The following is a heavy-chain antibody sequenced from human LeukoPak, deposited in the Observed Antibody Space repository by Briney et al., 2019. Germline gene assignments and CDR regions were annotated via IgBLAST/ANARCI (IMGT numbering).Heavy chain of an antibody. J-gene: IGHJ4*02. CDR3: ARDRLGVSAYDSLFDY. D-gene: IGHD5-12*01. CDR1: GFTFNSYS. Sequence: GGALRLSCAASGFTFNSYSMNWVRQAPGQGLEWVSSISTSSSYIYYADSVKGRFTISRDNAKNSLYLQMNSLRAEDTAVYYCARDRLGVSAYDSLFDYWGQGTLVTVSS. V-gene: IGHV3-21*01. CDR2: ISTSSSYI.